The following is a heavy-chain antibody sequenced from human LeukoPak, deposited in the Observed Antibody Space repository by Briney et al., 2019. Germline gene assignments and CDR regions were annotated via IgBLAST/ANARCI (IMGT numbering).Heavy chain of an antibody. CDR2: IYYSGST. CDR1: GGSISSSSYY. V-gene: IGHV4-39*01. CDR3: ARQCNTVTTNWFDP. Sequence: PSETLSLTCTVSGGSISSSSYYWGWIRQPPGKGLEWIGSIYYSGSTYYNPSLKSRVTISVDTSKNQFSLKLSPVTAADTAVYYCARQCNTVTTNWFDPWGQGNLVTVSS. D-gene: IGHD4-11*01. J-gene: IGHJ5*02.